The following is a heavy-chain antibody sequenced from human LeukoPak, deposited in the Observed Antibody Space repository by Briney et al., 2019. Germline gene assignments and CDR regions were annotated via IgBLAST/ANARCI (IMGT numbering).Heavy chain of an antibody. CDR2: ISAYNGNT. J-gene: IGHJ4*02. Sequence: ASVKVSCKASGGTFSSYAISWVRQAPGQGLEWMGWISAYNGNTNYAQKLQGRVTMTTDTSTSTAYMELRSLRSDDTAVYYCARILVSREFDYWGQGTLVTVSS. CDR1: GGTFSSYA. CDR3: ARILVSREFDY. D-gene: IGHD6-13*01. V-gene: IGHV1-18*01.